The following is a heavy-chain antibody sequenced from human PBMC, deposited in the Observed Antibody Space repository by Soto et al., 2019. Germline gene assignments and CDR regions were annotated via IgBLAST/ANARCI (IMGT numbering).Heavy chain of an antibody. J-gene: IGHJ4*02. V-gene: IGHV4-59*08. CDR3: DRHRRTTVAKFYFDN. D-gene: IGHD4-4*01. Sequence: QVQLQESGPGLVKPSETLSLTCTVSGGSINSYCWSWIRQPPGKGLEWIAYIFNSGNANYNPSLKCRVAISVDPSMNQLSLKLTAVTAADTAVYYCDRHRRTTVAKFYFDNWGQGALVTVSS. CDR2: IFNSGNA. CDR1: GGSINSYC.